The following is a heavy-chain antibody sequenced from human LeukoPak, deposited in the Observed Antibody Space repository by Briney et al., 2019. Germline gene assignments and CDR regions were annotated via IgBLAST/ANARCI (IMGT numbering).Heavy chain of an antibody. V-gene: IGHV3-7*01. CDR3: ARAYGAINY. D-gene: IGHD4/OR15-4a*01. CDR1: GFIFSFYW. Sequence: PEGSLRLSCAASGFIFSFYWMTWVRQAPGKGLEWVANIKQDGSEKYYVDSVKGRFTISRDNAKNSLYLQMNSLRAEDTAVYYCARAYGAINYWGQGTLVTVSS. CDR2: IKQDGSEK. J-gene: IGHJ4*02.